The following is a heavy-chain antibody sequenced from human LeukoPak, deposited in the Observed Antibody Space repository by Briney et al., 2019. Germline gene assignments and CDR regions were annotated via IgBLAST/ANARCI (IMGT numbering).Heavy chain of an antibody. J-gene: IGHJ6*02. D-gene: IGHD3-22*01. CDR2: INHSGST. Sequence: SETLSLTCAGYGASFSGYYWSCIRQPPGKGLEWIGEINHSGSTNYNTSLKSRVTISVDTSKNQFSLKLSSVTAADTAVYYCAGGYYYDSSGYYYYYYGMDVWGQGTTVTVSS. V-gene: IGHV4-34*01. CDR1: GASFSGYY. CDR3: AGGYYYDSSGYYYYYYGMDV.